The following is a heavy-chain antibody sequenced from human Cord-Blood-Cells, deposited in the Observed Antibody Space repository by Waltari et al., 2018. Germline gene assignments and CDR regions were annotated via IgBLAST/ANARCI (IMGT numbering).Heavy chain of an antibody. CDR2: ISYDGSNK. V-gene: IGHV3-30*04. CDR3: ARCIAAAGTGYFQH. D-gene: IGHD6-13*01. CDR1: GFTFSSYA. Sequence: QVQLVESGGGVVQPGRSLRLSCAVSGFTFSSYAMHWVRQAPGQGLVWVAVISYDGSNKYYADSVKDRFTISRDNSKTTLYLQMNSLRAEDTAVYYCARCIAAAGTGYFQHWGQGTLVTVSS. J-gene: IGHJ1*01.